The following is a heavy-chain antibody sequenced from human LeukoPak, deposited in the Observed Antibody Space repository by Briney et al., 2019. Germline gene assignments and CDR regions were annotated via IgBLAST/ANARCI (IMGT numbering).Heavy chain of an antibody. CDR2: ISGSGGST. CDR3: AKLTMPWDFDY. J-gene: IGHJ4*02. D-gene: IGHD2-2*01. CDR1: GFTFSSYP. Sequence: GGSLRLSCPASGFTFSSYPMSWVRQAPAKGGEWVSAISGSGGSTYYADSVKGRFTISRDNSKNTMYLQMNSLRAEDTAVYYCAKLTMPWDFDYWGQGTLVTVSS. V-gene: IGHV3-23*01.